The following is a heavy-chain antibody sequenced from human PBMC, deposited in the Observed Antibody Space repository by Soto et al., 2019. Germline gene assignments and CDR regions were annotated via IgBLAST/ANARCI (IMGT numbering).Heavy chain of an antibody. Sequence: VQLVESGGGLVQPGGSLRLSCVVSGFTFSSYGMHWVRQAPGKGLEWVAVISYDGSNKYYADSVKGRFTISRDNSKNTLYLQMNSLRAEDTAVYYCAKDPYYDSSGYAAAYGMDVWGQGTTVTVSS. V-gene: IGHV3-30*18. CDR2: ISYDGSNK. J-gene: IGHJ6*02. CDR3: AKDPYYDSSGYAAAYGMDV. CDR1: GFTFSSYG. D-gene: IGHD3-22*01.